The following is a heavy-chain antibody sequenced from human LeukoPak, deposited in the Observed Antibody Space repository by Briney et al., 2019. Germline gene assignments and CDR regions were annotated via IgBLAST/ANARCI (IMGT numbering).Heavy chain of an antibody. V-gene: IGHV3-7*03. CDR3: ARVAAAGHFDY. J-gene: IGHJ4*02. Sequence: GGSLRLSCAASGFTFSSYWMSWVRQAPGKGLGWVANIKQDGSEKYYVDSVKGRFTISRDNAKNSLYLQMNSLRAEDTAVYYCARVAAAGHFDYWGQGTLVTVSS. D-gene: IGHD6-13*01. CDR1: GFTFSSYW. CDR2: IKQDGSEK.